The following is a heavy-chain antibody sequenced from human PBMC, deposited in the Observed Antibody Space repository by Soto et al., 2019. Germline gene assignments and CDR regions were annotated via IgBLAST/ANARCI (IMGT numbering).Heavy chain of an antibody. Sequence: EVQLVESGGGLVKPGGSLRLSCAVSGFTFSSYSMNWVRQAPGKGLEWVSSISSSSSYIYYADSVKGRFTISRDNAKNSVYLQLNGLGVEDTAVYYCAGVVGHCSGGSCSGYWGQGTLVTVSS. CDR2: ISSSSSYI. J-gene: IGHJ4*02. D-gene: IGHD2-15*01. CDR3: AGVVGHCSGGSCSGY. CDR1: GFTFSSYS. V-gene: IGHV3-21*06.